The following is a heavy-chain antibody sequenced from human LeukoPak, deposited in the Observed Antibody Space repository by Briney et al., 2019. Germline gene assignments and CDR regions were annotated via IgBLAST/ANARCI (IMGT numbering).Heavy chain of an antibody. CDR3: ARDRSLFFGYCSSTSCYKGRNWFDP. Sequence: ASVKVSCKASGYTFTSYGISWVRQAPGQGLEWMGWISAYNGNTNYAQKLQGRVTMTTDTSTSTAYMELRSLRSDDTAVYYCARDRSLFFGYCSSTSCYKGRNWFDPWGQGTLVTVSS. V-gene: IGHV1-18*04. CDR2: ISAYNGNT. CDR1: GYTFTSYG. D-gene: IGHD2-2*02. J-gene: IGHJ5*02.